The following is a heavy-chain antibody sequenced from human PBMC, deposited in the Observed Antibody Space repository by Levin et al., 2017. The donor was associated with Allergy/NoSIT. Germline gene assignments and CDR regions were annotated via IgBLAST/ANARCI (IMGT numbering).Heavy chain of an antibody. V-gene: IGHV3-30*04. CDR2: ISYDGSDK. CDR3: ARNRDLGDPSRYYYYGMDV. CDR1: GFTFSSYA. Sequence: GGSLRLSCAASGFTFSSYAMHWVRQAPGKGLEWVAVISYDGSDKKYADSVKGRFTISRDNSKNTLYLQMNSLRGEDTTLYYCARNRDLGDPSRYYYYGMDVWGQGTTVTVSS. J-gene: IGHJ6*02. D-gene: IGHD3-3*01.